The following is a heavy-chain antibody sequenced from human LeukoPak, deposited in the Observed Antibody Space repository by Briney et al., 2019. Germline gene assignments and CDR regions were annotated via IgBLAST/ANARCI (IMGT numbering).Heavy chain of an antibody. CDR2: INSDGSST. CDR1: GYTFSSYW. D-gene: IGHD6-19*01. J-gene: IGHJ3*02. V-gene: IGHV3-74*01. CDR3: ARDGSSGRANAFDI. Sequence: GGSLRLSCAASGYTFSSYWLHWVRHAPGKGLVWVSRINSDGSSTSYADSVKGRFTISRDNAKNTLHLQMNSLRAEDTAVYYCARDGSSGRANAFDIWGQGTMVTVSS.